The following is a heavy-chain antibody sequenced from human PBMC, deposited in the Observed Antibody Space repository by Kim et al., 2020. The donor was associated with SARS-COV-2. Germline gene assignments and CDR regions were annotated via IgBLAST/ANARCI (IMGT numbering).Heavy chain of an antibody. CDR1: GASITNYY. Sequence: AETLSLTCTVSGASITNYYWNWIRQPPGKGLEWVGVVSYNGNNNYNPSPKSRGTIIFETATNQISFMLTSMPAADTAGHYYGSPYRTEWLYFHD. CDR2: VSYNGNN. D-gene: IGHD3-3*01. CDR3: GSPYRTEWLYFHD. J-gene: IGHJ4*01. V-gene: IGHV4-59*01.